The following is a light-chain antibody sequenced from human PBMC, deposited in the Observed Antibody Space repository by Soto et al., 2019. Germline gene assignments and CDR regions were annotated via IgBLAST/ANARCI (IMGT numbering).Light chain of an antibody. CDR1: NSNIGTYT. CDR3: ASWDDSLSGWV. V-gene: IGLV1-44*01. Sequence: QSVLTQPPSASGTPGQRVIISCSGSNSNIGTYTVNWYQQLPGTAPKLLIYTDYQRPSGVPDRFSGSRSGTSASLAISGLQSEDEADYYCASWDDSLSGWVFGGGTKVTVL. CDR2: TDY. J-gene: IGLJ3*02.